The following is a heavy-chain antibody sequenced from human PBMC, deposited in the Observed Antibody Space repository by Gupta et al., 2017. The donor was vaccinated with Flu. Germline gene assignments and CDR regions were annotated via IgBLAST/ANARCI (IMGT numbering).Heavy chain of an antibody. CDR1: GGTFSHYA. V-gene: IGHV1-69*01. Sequence: VQLVQYGAEVKMPGPSVMVFCQASGGTFSHYATNWVRMAPRQGLEWMGWIIPIFGTTNYAQNFQSRVTIAADESTATAYMEMSNLRSDETAVYFCARGRSGDDCWSGRSDYWGQGTLVTVSS. CDR2: IIPIFGTT. D-gene: IGHD3-3*01. CDR3: ARGRSGDDCWSGRSDY. J-gene: IGHJ4*02.